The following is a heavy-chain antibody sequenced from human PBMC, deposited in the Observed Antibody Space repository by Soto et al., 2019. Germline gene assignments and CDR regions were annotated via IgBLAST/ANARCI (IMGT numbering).Heavy chain of an antibody. CDR1: NFSLSKGYY. CDR2: IHQSGSP. V-gene: IGHV4-38-2*01. J-gene: IGHJ4*02. Sequence: KPSETLSLTCAVSNFSLSKGYYWGWIRQPPGKGLEWIGSIHQSGSPYYNPSLKSRLTISIDMSKKQFSLRLSSVTAADTAVYYCARGAPRGIIHDFDSWGQGSLVTVSS. CDR3: ARGAPRGIIHDFDS. D-gene: IGHD3-10*01.